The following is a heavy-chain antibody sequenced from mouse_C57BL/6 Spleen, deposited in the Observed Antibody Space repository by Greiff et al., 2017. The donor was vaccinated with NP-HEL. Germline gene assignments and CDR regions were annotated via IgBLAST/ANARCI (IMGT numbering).Heavy chain of an antibody. CDR3: ARFGYYGSSYWYFDV. J-gene: IGHJ1*03. Sequence: QVHVKQPGAELVRPGSSVKLSCKASGYTFTSYWMHWVKQRPIQGLEWIGNIDPSDSETHYNQKFKDKATLTVDKSSSTAYMQLSSLTSEDSAVYYCARFGYYGSSYWYFDVWGTGTTVTVSS. V-gene: IGHV1-52*01. CDR2: IDPSDSET. CDR1: GYTFTSYW. D-gene: IGHD1-1*01.